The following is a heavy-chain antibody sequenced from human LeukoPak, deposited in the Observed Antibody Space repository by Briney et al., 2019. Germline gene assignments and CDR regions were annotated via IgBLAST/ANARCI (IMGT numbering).Heavy chain of an antibody. CDR3: ATGGSGYDPPDAFDI. V-gene: IGHV1-24*01. CDR2: FDPEDGET. Sequence: ASVKVSCKVSGYTLTELSMHWVRQAPGKGLEWMGGFDPEDGETIYAQKFQGRVTMTGDTSTDTAYMELSSLRSEDTAVYYCATGGSGYDPPDAFDIWGQGTMVTVSS. D-gene: IGHD5-12*01. CDR1: GYTLTELS. J-gene: IGHJ3*02.